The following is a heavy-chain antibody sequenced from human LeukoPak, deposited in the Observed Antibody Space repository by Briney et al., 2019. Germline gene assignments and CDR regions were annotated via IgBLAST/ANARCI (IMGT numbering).Heavy chain of an antibody. CDR1: GGSLSGHY. CDR2: IYYSGST. V-gene: IGHV4-59*08. Sequence: PSETLSLTCTVSGGSLSGHYWSWIPQPPGKGLEWLGYIYYSGSTNYNPSLKSRVTISVDTSKNQFSLKLSSVTAADTAVYYCARRLDSSGWVNYWGQGTLVTVSS. J-gene: IGHJ4*02. CDR3: ARRLDSSGWVNY. D-gene: IGHD6-19*01.